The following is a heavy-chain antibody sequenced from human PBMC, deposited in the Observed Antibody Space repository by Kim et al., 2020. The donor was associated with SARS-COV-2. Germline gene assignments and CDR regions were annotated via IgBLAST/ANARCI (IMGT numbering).Heavy chain of an antibody. V-gene: IGHV3-43D*03. D-gene: IGHD6-13*01. CDR1: GFTFDDYA. CDR2: ISWDGGST. J-gene: IGHJ6*02. CDR3: AKDMWDSRYIYYYYYGMDV. Sequence: GGSLRLSCAASGFTFDDYAMHWVRQAPGKGLEWVSLISWDGGSTYYADSVKGRFTISRDNSKNSLYLQMNSLRAEDTALYYCAKDMWDSRYIYYYYYGMDVWGQGTTVTVSS.